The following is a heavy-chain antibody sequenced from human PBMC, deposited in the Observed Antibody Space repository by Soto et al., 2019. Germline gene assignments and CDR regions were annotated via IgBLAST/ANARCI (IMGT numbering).Heavy chain of an antibody. D-gene: IGHD2-21*01. CDR3: ARASYCGGGCFPFDY. CDR1: GGTLGHST. J-gene: IGHJ4*02. V-gene: IGHV1-69*02. CDR2: IVSMLGMA. Sequence: QVQLVQSGPEVKKPGSSVRVSCKASGGTLGHSTITWVRQAPGQGLEWMGRIVSMLGMADYSQKFQGRITSSADTSTTTSYLELHSLRSQDTAVYYCARASYCGGGCFPFDYWGQGTLVTVSS.